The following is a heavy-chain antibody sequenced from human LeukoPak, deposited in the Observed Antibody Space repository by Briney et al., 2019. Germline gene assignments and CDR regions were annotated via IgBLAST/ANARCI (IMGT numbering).Heavy chain of an antibody. CDR2: IDANSGGT. Sequence: EASVKVSCKTSGFTFTGYYFHWMRQAPGQGLEWMGSIDANSGGTEYAQKFQGRVTMTRDTSLGTAYMEVTSLTSDDTAVYYCARDLFWTGYYYFDFWGQGTLVTVSS. D-gene: IGHD3-3*01. J-gene: IGHJ4*02. CDR1: GFTFTGYY. CDR3: ARDLFWTGYYYFDF. V-gene: IGHV1-2*02.